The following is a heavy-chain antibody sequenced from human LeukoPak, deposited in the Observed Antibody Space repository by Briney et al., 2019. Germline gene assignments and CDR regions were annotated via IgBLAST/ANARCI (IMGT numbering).Heavy chain of an antibody. Sequence: SVKVSCXASGFTFTISAMQWVRQARGQRLEWIGWIVVGSGNTNYAQKFQERVTITRAMSTSTAYMELSSLRSEDTAVYYCAAGPRGAVAGLWGQGTLVTVSS. CDR2: IVVGSGNT. CDR1: GFTFTISA. V-gene: IGHV1-58*02. CDR3: AAGPRGAVAGL. J-gene: IGHJ4*02. D-gene: IGHD6-19*01.